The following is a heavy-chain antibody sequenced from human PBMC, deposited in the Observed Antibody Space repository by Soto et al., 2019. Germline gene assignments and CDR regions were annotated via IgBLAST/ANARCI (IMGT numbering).Heavy chain of an antibody. V-gene: IGHV1-69*02. CDR3: ARGLGGVIGY. Sequence: QVQLVQSGAEVKKPGSSVKVSCKASGGTFSSYTISWVRQAPGQGLEWMGRIIPILGIANYAQKFQGRVTITGDKSTSTAYMELSSLRSEDTAVYCCARGLGGVIGYWGQGTLVTVSS. D-gene: IGHD3-16*02. CDR2: IIPILGIA. CDR1: GGTFSSYT. J-gene: IGHJ4*02.